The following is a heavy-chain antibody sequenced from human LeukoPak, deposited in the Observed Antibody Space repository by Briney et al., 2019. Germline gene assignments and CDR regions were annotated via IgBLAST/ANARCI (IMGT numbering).Heavy chain of an antibody. CDR1: SGFITSISHY. CDR3: ARHLYSSSWYDLHGFDY. J-gene: IGHJ4*02. CDR2: IFTSGTT. V-gene: IGHV4-39*01. Sequence: PSETLSLTCSVSSGFITSISHYWGWVRQPPGKGPEWIGSIFTSGTTYYNPSLKSRVTISVDTSNNQFSLKLTSVTAADTAVYYCARHLYSSSWYDLHGFDYWGQGTLVTVSS. D-gene: IGHD6-13*01.